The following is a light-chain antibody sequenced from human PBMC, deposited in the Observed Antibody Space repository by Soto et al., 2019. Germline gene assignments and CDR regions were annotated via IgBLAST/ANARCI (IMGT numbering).Light chain of an antibody. J-gene: IGKJ1*01. CDR3: QQYGSSPWT. V-gene: IGKV3-20*01. CDR2: DAS. Sequence: EIVFTQSPGTLSLSPGERATLSCSASQSVSSSYLAWYQQKPGQAPRLLIYDASSRATGIPDRFSGGGSGTDFSLTISRLEPEDSAVYYCQQYGSSPWTFGQGTKVDIK. CDR1: QSVSSSY.